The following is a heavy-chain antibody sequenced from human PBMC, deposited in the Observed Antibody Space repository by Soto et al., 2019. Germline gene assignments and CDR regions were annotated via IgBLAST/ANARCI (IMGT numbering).Heavy chain of an antibody. CDR1: GFTFNTYS. J-gene: IGHJ4*02. V-gene: IGHV3-33*01. CDR3: ARAGGTTVTGLWHFDS. D-gene: IGHD4-17*01. CDR2: IWYDGTQK. Sequence: QVQVEESGGGVVQPGRSLRLSCEASGFTFNTYSMHWVRQPPGKGLEWLAAIWYDGTQKYYADSVKGRFIISRDNSKNTLYLEMNSLRAEDTAVYYCARAGGTTVTGLWHFDSWGQGTLVTVSS.